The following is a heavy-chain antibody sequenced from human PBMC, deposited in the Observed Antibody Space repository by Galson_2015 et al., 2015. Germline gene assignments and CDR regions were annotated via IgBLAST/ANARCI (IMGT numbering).Heavy chain of an antibody. CDR1: GGTFSSHA. CDR2: IIPIFGTS. D-gene: IGHD4-17*01. Sequence: SVKVSCKASGGTFSSHAITWVRQAPGQGLEWVGGIIPIFGTSTYAQRFQGRVTITADKSTSTAYMDLSSLRSEDTAVYYCVGEPYGDPTRHLFEYWGQGTLVTVSS. CDR3: VGEPYGDPTRHLFEY. J-gene: IGHJ4*02. V-gene: IGHV1-69*06.